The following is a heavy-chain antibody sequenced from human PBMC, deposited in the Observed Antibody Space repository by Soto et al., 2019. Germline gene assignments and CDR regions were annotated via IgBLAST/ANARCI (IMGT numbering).Heavy chain of an antibody. V-gene: IGHV3-33*01. J-gene: IGHJ1*01. CDR2: IWYDGSNK. D-gene: IGHD4-17*01. Sequence: QVQLVESGGGVVQPGRSLRLSCAASGFTFSSYGMHWVRQAPGKGLEWVAVIWYDGSNKYYADSVKGRFTISRDNSRNTLYLQMNSLGAADTAVYYCARGADAYGDYVSFQHWGQGTLVTVSS. CDR3: ARGADAYGDYVSFQH. CDR1: GFTFSSYG.